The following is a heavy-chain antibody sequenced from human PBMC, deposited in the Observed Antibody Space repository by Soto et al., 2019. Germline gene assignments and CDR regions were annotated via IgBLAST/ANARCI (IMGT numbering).Heavy chain of an antibody. CDR1: GYTFTRYG. CDR2: INTYKGNT. V-gene: IGHV1-18*01. Sequence: QVQLVQSGAEVKKPGASVKVSCKASGYTFTRYGISWVRQAPGQGLEWMGWINTYKGNTNYAQKFQGRVTMTTDTSTSTAYMELRSLRSDDTAVYYCARDWAGGNYYDVSGYSLDAFDVWGQGSMVTVSS. J-gene: IGHJ3*01. CDR3: ARDWAGGNYYDVSGYSLDAFDV. D-gene: IGHD3-22*01.